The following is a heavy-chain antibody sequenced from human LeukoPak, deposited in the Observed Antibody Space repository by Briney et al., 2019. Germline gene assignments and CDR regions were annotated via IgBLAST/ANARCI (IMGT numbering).Heavy chain of an antibody. CDR1: GFNFGHYG. D-gene: IGHD3/OR15-3a*01. J-gene: IGHJ4*02. V-gene: IGHV3-33*01. CDR2: IWSDATKTDYGDSKT. Sequence: GGSLRLSCATSGFNFGHYGFHWVRQAPGKGLEWVAVIWSDATKTDYGDSKTDYADSVKGRFTVSRDNSKTTVNLQMNSLRDEDTAVYYCTRDDDTSSHFGRLFWGQGTLVTVSS. CDR3: TRDDDTSSHFGRLF.